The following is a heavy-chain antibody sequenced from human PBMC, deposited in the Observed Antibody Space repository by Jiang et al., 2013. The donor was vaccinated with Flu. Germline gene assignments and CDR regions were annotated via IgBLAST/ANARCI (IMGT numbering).Heavy chain of an antibody. CDR2: INHSGST. CDR3: ARPLRQTRAAEYFQH. V-gene: IGHV4-34*01. Sequence: VLLKPSETLSLTCAVYGGSFSGYYWSWIRQPPGKGLEWIGEINHSGSTNYNPSLKSRVTISVDTSKNQFSLKLSSVTAADTAVYYCARPLRQTRAAEYFQHWGQGTLVTVSS. CDR1: GGSFSGYY. J-gene: IGHJ1*01.